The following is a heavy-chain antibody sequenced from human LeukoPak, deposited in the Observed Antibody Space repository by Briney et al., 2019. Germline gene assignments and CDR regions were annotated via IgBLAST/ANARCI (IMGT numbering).Heavy chain of an antibody. D-gene: IGHD3-16*01. Sequence: GGSLRLSCAASEFTFSSYAMSWVRQAPGKGLEWVSAISGSGGSTNYADSVKGRFTISRDNSKNTLYLQMNSLRAEDTAVYYCAKDGGPKSDYFDYWGQGTLVTVSS. V-gene: IGHV3-23*01. CDR1: EFTFSSYA. CDR3: AKDGGPKSDYFDY. CDR2: ISGSGGST. J-gene: IGHJ4*02.